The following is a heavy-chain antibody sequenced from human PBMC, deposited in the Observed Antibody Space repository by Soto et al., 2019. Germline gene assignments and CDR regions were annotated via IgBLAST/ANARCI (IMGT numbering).Heavy chain of an antibody. D-gene: IGHD3-22*01. Sequence: ASVKVSCKASGYTFTSYGISWVRQAPGQGLEWMGWISAYNGNTKYSQKFQGRVTITRDTSASTAYMELSSLRSEDTAVYYCARDLEGYYYDSSGYFSPYYWGQGTLVTVSS. CDR1: GYTFTSYG. CDR2: ISAYNGNT. J-gene: IGHJ4*02. CDR3: ARDLEGYYYDSSGYFSPYY. V-gene: IGHV1-18*01.